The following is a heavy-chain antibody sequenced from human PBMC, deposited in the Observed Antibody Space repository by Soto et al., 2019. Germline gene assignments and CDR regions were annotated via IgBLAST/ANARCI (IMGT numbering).Heavy chain of an antibody. CDR2: IMPVFPTP. V-gene: IGHV1-69*12. CDR3: ARDKDRQQLGGNYYYILDV. Sequence: QVQLVQSGAEVKKPGSSVKVSCKASGGTFSTSAISWVRQAPGQVLEWVGGIMPVFPTPDYAQKFQGRVTITADESTTTAYLELTSLRTDDTAVYYCARDKDRQQLGGNYYYILDVWGQGTAITVSS. D-gene: IGHD3-3*02. CDR1: GGTFSTSA. J-gene: IGHJ6*02.